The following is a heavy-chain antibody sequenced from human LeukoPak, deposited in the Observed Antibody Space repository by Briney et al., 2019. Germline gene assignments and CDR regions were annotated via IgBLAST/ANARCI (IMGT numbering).Heavy chain of an antibody. CDR3: AMAYGSGSYYFDY. J-gene: IGHJ4*02. CDR2: INPNSGGT. D-gene: IGHD3-10*01. CDR1: GYTFTGYY. Sequence: ASVKVSCKASGYTFTGYYMHWVRQAPGQGLEWMGWINPNSGGTNYAQKFQGRVTMTRDTSISTAYMELSRLRSDDTAAYYCAMAYGSGSYYFDYWGRGTLVTVSS. V-gene: IGHV1-2*02.